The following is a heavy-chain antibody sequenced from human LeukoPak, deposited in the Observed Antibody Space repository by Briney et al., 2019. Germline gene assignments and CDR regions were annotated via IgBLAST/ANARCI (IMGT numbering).Heavy chain of an antibody. CDR3: AKDDDSSGSWAPYFDY. J-gene: IGHJ4*02. V-gene: IGHV3-23*01. CDR2: ISGSGGST. CDR1: GFTFSSYA. D-gene: IGHD3-22*01. Sequence: AGGSLRLSCAASGFTFSSYAMSWVRQAPGKGLEWVSAISGSGGSTYYADSVKGRFTISRDNSKNTLYLQMNSLRAEDTAVYYCAKDDDSSGSWAPYFDYWGQGTLVTVSS.